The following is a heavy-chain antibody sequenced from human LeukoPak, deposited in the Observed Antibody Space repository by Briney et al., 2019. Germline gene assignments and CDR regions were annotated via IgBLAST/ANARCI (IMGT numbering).Heavy chain of an antibody. CDR2: ISWNSGSI. J-gene: IGHJ4*02. CDR1: GFTFDDYA. CDR3: AKIAVAGTYFDY. D-gene: IGHD6-19*01. V-gene: IGHV3-9*01. Sequence: GGSLRLSCAASGFTFDDYAMHWVRQAPGKGLEWVSGISWNSGSIGYADSVKGRYTISRDNAKNSLYLQMNSLRAEDTALYYCAKIAVAGTYFDYWGQGTLVTVSS.